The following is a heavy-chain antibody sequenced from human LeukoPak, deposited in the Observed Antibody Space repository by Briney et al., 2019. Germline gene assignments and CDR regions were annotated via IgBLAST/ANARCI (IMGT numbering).Heavy chain of an antibody. J-gene: IGHJ6*03. CDR1: GFTFSSYA. CDR3: ARKGIGSSRYQNMDV. D-gene: IGHD6-25*01. Sequence: GGSLRLSCEASGFTFSSYAMSWVRQAPGKGPEWVSTISIDGGRTYYADSVKGRFTVSRDTSKNTLYLQMNSLRAEDTAVYYCARKGIGSSRYQNMDVWGKGTTATVSS. CDR2: ISIDGGRT. V-gene: IGHV3-23*01.